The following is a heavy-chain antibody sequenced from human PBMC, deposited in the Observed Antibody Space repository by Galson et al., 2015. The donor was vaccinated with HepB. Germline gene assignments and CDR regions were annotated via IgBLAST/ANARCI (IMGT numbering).Heavy chain of an antibody. Sequence: SLRLSCAASGFTFSSYWMSWVRQAPGKGLEWVANIKQDGSEKYYVDSVKGRFTISRDNAKNSLYLQMNSLRAEDTAVYYCARALTSRQQLVPNWFDPWGQGTLVTVSS. J-gene: IGHJ5*02. V-gene: IGHV3-7*03. CDR1: GFTFSSYW. D-gene: IGHD6-13*01. CDR3: ARALTSRQQLVPNWFDP. CDR2: IKQDGSEK.